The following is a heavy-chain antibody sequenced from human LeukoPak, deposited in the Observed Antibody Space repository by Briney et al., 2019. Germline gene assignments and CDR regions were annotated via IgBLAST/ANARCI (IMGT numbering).Heavy chain of an antibody. CDR1: GYSIRSGSY. V-gene: IGHV4-34*01. Sequence: SETLSLTCDVSGYSIRSGSYWSWIRQPPGKGLEWIGEINHSGSTNYNPSLKSRVTISVDTSKNQFSLKLSSVTAADTAVYYCARGPLGYCSSTSCSRQYNWFDPWGQGTLVTVSS. D-gene: IGHD2-2*01. CDR3: ARGPLGYCSSTSCSRQYNWFDP. J-gene: IGHJ5*02. CDR2: INHSGST.